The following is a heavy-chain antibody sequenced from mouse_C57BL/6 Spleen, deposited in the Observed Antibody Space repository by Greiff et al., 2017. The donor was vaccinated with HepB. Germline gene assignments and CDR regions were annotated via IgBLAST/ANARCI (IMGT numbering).Heavy chain of an antibody. CDR3: ARGGRPAWFAY. CDR2: ISSGSSTI. CDR1: GFTFSDYG. Sequence: EVKVEESGGGLVKPGGSLKLSCAASGFTFSDYGMHWVRQAPEKGLEWVAYISSGSSTIYYADTVKGRFTISRDNAKNTLFLQMTSLRSEDTAMYYCARGGRPAWFAYWGQGTLVTVSA. J-gene: IGHJ3*01. V-gene: IGHV5-17*01.